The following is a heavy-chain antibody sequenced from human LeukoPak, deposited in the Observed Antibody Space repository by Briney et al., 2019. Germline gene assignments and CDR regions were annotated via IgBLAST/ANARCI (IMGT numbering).Heavy chain of an antibody. CDR3: ASRHTYDSSGYYYYYFDY. CDR2: IKQDGSEK. J-gene: IGHJ4*02. CDR1: GITFSRYW. V-gene: IGHV3-7*01. D-gene: IGHD3-22*01. Sequence: PGGPLRLSCAASGITFSRYWMSWVRQAPGKGLEWVADIKQDGSEKEYVDSVKGRFTISRDNAKNSLYLQMNILRAEDTAVYYCASRHTYDSSGYYYYYFDYWGQGTLVTVSS.